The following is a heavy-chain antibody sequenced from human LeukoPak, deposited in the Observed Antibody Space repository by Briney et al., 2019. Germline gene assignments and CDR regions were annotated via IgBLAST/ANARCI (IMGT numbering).Heavy chain of an antibody. CDR2: FDPEDGET. CDR3: ATSGYSYGYLDY. CDR1: GYTLTELS. D-gene: IGHD5-18*01. Sequence: GASVKVSCKVSGYTLTELSMHRVRQAPGKGLEWMGGFDPEDGETIYAQKFQGRVTMTEDTSTDTAYMELSSLRSEDTAVYYCATSGYSYGYLDYWGQGTLVTVSS. V-gene: IGHV1-24*01. J-gene: IGHJ4*02.